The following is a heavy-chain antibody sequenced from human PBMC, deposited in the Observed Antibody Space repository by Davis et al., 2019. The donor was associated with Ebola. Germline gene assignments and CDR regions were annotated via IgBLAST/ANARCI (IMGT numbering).Heavy chain of an antibody. J-gene: IGHJ4*02. V-gene: IGHV1-69*10. Sequence: SVKVSCKASGGTFSNHAISWVRQAPGQGLEWMGGIIPLFGVPKYVQKFQGRVTFTADKSTSTAYMELSRLRSDDTAVYYCARGSSSPYWGQGTLVTVSS. CDR2: IIPLFGVP. CDR1: GGTFSNHA. CDR3: ARGSSSPY. D-gene: IGHD6-13*01.